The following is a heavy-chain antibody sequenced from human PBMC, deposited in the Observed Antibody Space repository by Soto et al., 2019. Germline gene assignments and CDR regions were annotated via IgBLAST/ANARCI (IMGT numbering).Heavy chain of an antibody. CDR3: ARPTGLYYYYGMDV. CDR2: IYHSGST. J-gene: IGHJ6*02. V-gene: IGHV4-4*02. CDR1: GSSISSSNW. D-gene: IGHD1-1*01. Sequence: SETLSLTCAVSGSSISSSNWWSWVRQPPGKGLEWIGEIYHSGSTNYNPSLKSRVTISVDKSKNQFSLKLSSVTAADTAVYYCARPTGLYYYYGMDVWGQGTTVTVSS.